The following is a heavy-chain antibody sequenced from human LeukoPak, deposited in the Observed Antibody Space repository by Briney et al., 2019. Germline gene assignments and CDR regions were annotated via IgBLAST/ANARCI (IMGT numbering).Heavy chain of an antibody. D-gene: IGHD2-2*01. CDR3: ARSPNPPIVVVAAALIYYYFDY. Sequence: GASVKVSCKASGGTFSSYAISWVRQAPGQGLEWMGGIIPIFGTANYAQKLQGRVTITADESTSTAYMELSSLRSEDTAVYYCARSPNPPIVVVAAALIYYYFDYWGQGTLVTVSS. V-gene: IGHV1-69*01. CDR2: IIPIFGTA. CDR1: GGTFSSYA. J-gene: IGHJ4*02.